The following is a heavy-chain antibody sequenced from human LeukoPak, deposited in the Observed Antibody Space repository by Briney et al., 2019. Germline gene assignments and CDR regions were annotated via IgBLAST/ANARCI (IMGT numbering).Heavy chain of an antibody. CDR3: ARDLEEGGNSDAFDI. V-gene: IGHV1-2*02. CDR2: INPNSGGT. J-gene: IGHJ3*02. D-gene: IGHD4-23*01. CDR1: GYTFTGYY. Sequence: GASVKVSCKASGYTFTGYYMHWVRQAPGQGLEWMGWINPNSGGTNYAQKLQGRVTMTTDTSTSTAYMELRSLRSDDTAVYYCARDLEEGGNSDAFDIWGQGTMVTVSS.